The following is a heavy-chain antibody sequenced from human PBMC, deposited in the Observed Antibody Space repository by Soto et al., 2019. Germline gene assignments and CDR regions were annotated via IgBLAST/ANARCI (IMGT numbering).Heavy chain of an antibody. CDR2: IRHDGSKT. V-gene: IGHV3-33*01. J-gene: IGHJ6*01. Sequence: QEQLVESGGGVVQPGRSLRLSCAASGFTLSRFGVHWVRQAPGKGLEWVAVIRHDGSKTSFIDSVKGRFTIFRDNHRTGVVLQMDRLSADDTALYRWARGFITGATYSGPPYFHMAVWGRGTTVTVSS. CDR3: ARGFITGATYSGPPYFHMAV. D-gene: IGHD1-20*01. CDR1: GFTLSRFG.